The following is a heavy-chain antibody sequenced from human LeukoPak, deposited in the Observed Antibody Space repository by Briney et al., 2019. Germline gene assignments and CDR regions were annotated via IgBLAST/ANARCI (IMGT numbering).Heavy chain of an antibody. CDR1: GLTFNSYW. D-gene: IGHD2-2*01. J-gene: IGHJ5*02. CDR3: ARAMPRDNWFDP. V-gene: IGHV3-74*03. CDR2: INGDASNT. Sequence: GGSLRLSCAASGLTFNSYWMHWVRQVAGKGLVWVARINGDASNTTYADSVKGRFTISRDNAKNTLYLQMNSLRVDDTAVYYCARAMPRDNWFDPWGQGSLVTVSS.